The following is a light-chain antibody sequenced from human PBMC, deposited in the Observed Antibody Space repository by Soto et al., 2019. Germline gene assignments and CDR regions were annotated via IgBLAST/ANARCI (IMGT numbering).Light chain of an antibody. CDR1: QSVSSN. CDR2: GAS. V-gene: IGKV3-15*01. CDR3: QQYENWYT. Sequence: EIVMTQSPATLSVSPGERATLSCRASQSVSSNLAWYQQKPGQAPRLLIYGASTRATGIPARFSGSGSGTEFTLTISSLQSEDFAVYFCQQYENWYTFGHGTRLEIK. J-gene: IGKJ5*01.